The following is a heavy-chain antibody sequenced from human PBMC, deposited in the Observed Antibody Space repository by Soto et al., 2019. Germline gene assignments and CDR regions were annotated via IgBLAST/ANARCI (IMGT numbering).Heavy chain of an antibody. CDR2: ISAYNGNT. V-gene: IGHV1-18*01. D-gene: IGHD1-26*01. CDR1: GYTFTSYG. Sequence: QVQLVQSGAEVKKPGASVKVSCKASGYTFTSYGISWERQAPGQGLEWMGWISAYNGNTKYAQKLQGRVTTTTDTAKSTAYMELRSLRSDDTAVYYCARDLGGSYYAPGDYWGQGTLVTLSS. J-gene: IGHJ4*02. CDR3: ARDLGGSYYAPGDY.